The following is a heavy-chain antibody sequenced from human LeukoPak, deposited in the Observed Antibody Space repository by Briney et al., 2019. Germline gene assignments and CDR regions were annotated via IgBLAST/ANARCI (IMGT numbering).Heavy chain of an antibody. Sequence: PSETLSLTCTVSGGSTSSSSYYWGWIRQPPGKGREWIGSIYYRGSTYYNPSLNGRVTISVVTSKNQFSLKLSSVTAADTAVYYCARHGYYDSSGPKPPFDYWGQGTLVTVSS. CDR3: ARHGYYDSSGPKPPFDY. CDR1: GGSTSSSSYY. J-gene: IGHJ4*02. CDR2: IYYRGST. V-gene: IGHV4-39*01. D-gene: IGHD3-22*01.